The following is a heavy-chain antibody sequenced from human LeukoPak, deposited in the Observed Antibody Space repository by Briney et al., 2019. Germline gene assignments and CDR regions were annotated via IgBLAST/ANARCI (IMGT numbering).Heavy chain of an antibody. CDR1: GYTLTDVP. D-gene: IGHD3-10*01. Sequence: ASVKVSCKVSGYTLTDVPMHWVRQAPGKGLEWMGGFDPEDGETIYAQKFQGRVTMTEDTSTDTAYMELSSLRSEDTAVYYCATNLGIWFDKNNTWGQGTLVTVSS. J-gene: IGHJ4*02. CDR3: ATNLGIWFDKNNT. V-gene: IGHV1-24*01. CDR2: FDPEDGET.